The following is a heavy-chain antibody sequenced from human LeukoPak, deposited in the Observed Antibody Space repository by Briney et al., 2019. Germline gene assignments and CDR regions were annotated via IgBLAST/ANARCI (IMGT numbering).Heavy chain of an antibody. CDR2: IYYSGST. V-gene: IGHV4-31*03. D-gene: IGHD3-22*01. CDR3: ARDMPDSSGYYFDY. J-gene: IGHJ4*02. Sequence: PSETLSLTCTVSGGSISSSDYYWSWIRQHPGKGLEWIGYIYYSGSTYYNPSLKSRVTISVDTSKNQFSLKLSSVTAADTAVYYCARDMPDSSGYYFDYWGQGTLVTVSS. CDR1: GGSISSSDYY.